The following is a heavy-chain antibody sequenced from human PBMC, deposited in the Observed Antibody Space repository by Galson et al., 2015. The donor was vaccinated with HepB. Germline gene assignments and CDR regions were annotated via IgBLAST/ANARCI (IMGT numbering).Heavy chain of an antibody. D-gene: IGHD3/OR15-3a*01. V-gene: IGHV1-18*01. CDR3: GRVGRQTLFNYYCMDV. Sequence: SVKVSCKASGYSFTRHGISWVRQAPGQGLEWLGWISGYSGDRKYAHNLQDRVTMTLDTSTNTAYLDLRGLRSDDTAVYYCGRVGRQTLFNYYCMDVWAKGPRSPSP. CDR1: GYSFTRHG. J-gene: IGHJ6*03. CDR2: ISGYSGDR.